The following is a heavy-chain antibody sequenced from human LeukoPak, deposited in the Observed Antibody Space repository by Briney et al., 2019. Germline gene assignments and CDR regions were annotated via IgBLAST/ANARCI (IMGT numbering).Heavy chain of an antibody. Sequence: SETLSLTCTVSGGSISSYYWSWIRQPPGKGLEWIGYIYYSGSTNYNPSLKSRVTISVDTSKNQFSLKLTSVTAADTAVYYCARTTTSWSLPFDYWGHGTLVTVSS. V-gene: IGHV4-59*12. J-gene: IGHJ4*01. CDR3: ARTTTSWSLPFDY. D-gene: IGHD2-2*01. CDR1: GGSISSYY. CDR2: IYYSGST.